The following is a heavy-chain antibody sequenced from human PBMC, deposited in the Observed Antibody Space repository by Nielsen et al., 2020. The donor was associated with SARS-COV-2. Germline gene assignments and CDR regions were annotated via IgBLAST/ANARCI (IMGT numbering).Heavy chain of an antibody. CDR1: GYTFTSYG. J-gene: IGHJ3*02. V-gene: IGHV1-18*01. CDR2: ISAYNGNT. Sequence: ASVKVSCKASGYTFTSYGISWVRQAPGQGLEWMGWISAYNGNTNYAQKLQGRVTMTTDTSTSTAYMELSSLRSEDTAVYYCAGGTYGDYAGNDAFDIWGQGTMVTVSS. D-gene: IGHD4-17*01. CDR3: AGGTYGDYAGNDAFDI.